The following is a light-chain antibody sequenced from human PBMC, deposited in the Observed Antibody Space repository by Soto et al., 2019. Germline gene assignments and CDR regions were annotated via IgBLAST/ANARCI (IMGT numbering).Light chain of an antibody. V-gene: IGLV2-14*01. J-gene: IGLJ2*01. Sequence: QSALTQPASVSGSPGQSITISCTGSNSDIGAYDYVSWYQQHPGKPPTLLIYEVTFRPSGVPNCFSGSKSGNTATLTISGLLTEDESYYYCGSYASATLIFGGGTKLTVL. CDR3: GSYASATLI. CDR1: NSDIGAYDY. CDR2: EVT.